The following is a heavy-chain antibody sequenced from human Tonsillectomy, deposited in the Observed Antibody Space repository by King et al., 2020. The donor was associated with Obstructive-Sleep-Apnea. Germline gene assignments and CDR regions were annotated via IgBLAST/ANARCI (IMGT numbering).Heavy chain of an antibody. D-gene: IGHD3-10*01. Sequence: VQLQESGPGLVKPSQTLSLTCTVSGGSLSSGGYYWSWIRQHPGKGLEWIGYIYYSGSTYYNPSLKSRVTISVDTSKNQFSLKLSSVTAADTAVYYCARVPANYYGSGSSYYYYYYGMDVWGQGTTVTVSS. CDR3: ARVPANYYGSGSSYYYYYYGMDV. CDR1: GGSLSSGGYY. J-gene: IGHJ6*02. V-gene: IGHV4-31*03. CDR2: IYYSGST.